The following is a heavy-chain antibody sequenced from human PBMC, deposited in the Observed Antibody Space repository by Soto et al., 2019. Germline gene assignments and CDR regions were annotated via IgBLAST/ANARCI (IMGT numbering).Heavy chain of an antibody. CDR2: ISSNSAYI. Sequence: ETLSLTCTVSGGSISSSSYYWGWIRQAPGKGLEWVSTISSNSAYIYYTDALRGRFTISRDNAKNSLHLQMNSLRAEDTAVYYCTRDASRDSSARGWFDPWGPGTLVTVSS. CDR1: GGSISSSS. D-gene: IGHD6-13*01. J-gene: IGHJ5*02. CDR3: TRDASRDSSARGWFDP. V-gene: IGHV3-21*01.